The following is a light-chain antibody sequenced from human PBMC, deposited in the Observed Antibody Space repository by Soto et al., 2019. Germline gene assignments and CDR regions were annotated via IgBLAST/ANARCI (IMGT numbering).Light chain of an antibody. Sequence: EVVLTQSPGTLSLSPGERATLSCRASQSIINNYLAWYQQRPGQAPRLLLYGSSDRAPGIPGRFSGSGSGTDFTRTISRLEPEDFAVYYCHQYGSTPPYTFGQGTKMEI. J-gene: IGKJ2*01. CDR1: QSIINNY. V-gene: IGKV3-20*01. CDR3: HQYGSTPPYT. CDR2: GSS.